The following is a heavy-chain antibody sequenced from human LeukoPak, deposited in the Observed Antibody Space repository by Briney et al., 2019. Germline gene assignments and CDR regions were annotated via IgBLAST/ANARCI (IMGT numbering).Heavy chain of an antibody. D-gene: IGHD2-15*01. CDR1: GYTFTKYG. J-gene: IGHJ4*02. Sequence: GASVKVSCKASGYTFTKYGITWVRQAPGQGLEWMGWISTYNGNTNYAQKLQGRVTMTTDTSTSTAYMELRSLRSDDTAVYYCAREKSVVTATFDYWGQGTLVTVSS. CDR3: AREKSVVTATFDY. CDR2: ISTYNGNT. V-gene: IGHV1-18*01.